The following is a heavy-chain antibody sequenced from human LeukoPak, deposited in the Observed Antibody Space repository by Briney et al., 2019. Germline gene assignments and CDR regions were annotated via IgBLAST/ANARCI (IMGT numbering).Heavy chain of an antibody. D-gene: IGHD4-17*01. Sequence: SETLSLTCTVSGGSISSGDYYWSWIRQSPGKGLEWIGYIYYSGSTYYNPSLKSRVNISVDMSKNQFSLKLSSVTAADTAVYYCARVGAPHGDCDYWGQGTLVTVSS. CDR3: ARVGAPHGDCDY. CDR2: IYYSGST. J-gene: IGHJ4*02. CDR1: GGSISSGDYY. V-gene: IGHV4-30-4*08.